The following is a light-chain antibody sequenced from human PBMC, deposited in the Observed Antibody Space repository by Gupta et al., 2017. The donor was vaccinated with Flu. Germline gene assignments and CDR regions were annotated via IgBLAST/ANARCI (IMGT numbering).Light chain of an antibody. J-gene: IGKJ2*01. V-gene: IGKV1-33*01. Sequence: DRVTITCQASQDISNYLNWYQQKPGKAPKLLIYDASNLETGVPSRFSGSGSGTDFTFTISSLQPEDIATYYCQQYDNLPGYTFGQGTKLEIK. CDR3: QQYDNLPGYT. CDR2: DAS. CDR1: QDISNY.